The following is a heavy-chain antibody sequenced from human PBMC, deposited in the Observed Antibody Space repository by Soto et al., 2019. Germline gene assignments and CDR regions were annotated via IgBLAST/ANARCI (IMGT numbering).Heavy chain of an antibody. CDR2: IYYSGNT. V-gene: IGHV4-39*01. CDR3: ARHPVSYSSSPDV. CDR1: GGSISSDSYY. Sequence: QLQMQESGPGLVKPSETLSLTCTVSGGSISSDSYYWGWIRQPPGKVLEWIGEIYYSGNTYYNPSLKNRATLSVGTSKNQFSLHLRSVTAADTAVYYCARHPVSYSSSPDVWGQGTTVTVSS. D-gene: IGHD6-6*01. J-gene: IGHJ6*02.